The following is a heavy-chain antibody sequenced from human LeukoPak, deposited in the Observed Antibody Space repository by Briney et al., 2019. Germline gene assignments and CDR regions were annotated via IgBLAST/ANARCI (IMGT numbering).Heavy chain of an antibody. CDR3: ARGLLATGPYYYYGMDV. D-gene: IGHD1-26*01. CDR1: GFTFSSCW. V-gene: IGHV3-74*01. J-gene: IGHJ6*02. CDR2: INSDGSST. Sequence: PGGSLRLSCAASGFTFSSCWMHWVRQAPGKGLVWVSRINSDGSSTSYADSVKGRFTVSRDNAKNTLYLQMNSLRAEDTAVYYCARGLLATGPYYYYGMDVWGQGTTVTVSS.